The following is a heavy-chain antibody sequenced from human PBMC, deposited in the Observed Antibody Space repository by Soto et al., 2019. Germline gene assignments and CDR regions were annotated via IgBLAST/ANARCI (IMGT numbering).Heavy chain of an antibody. J-gene: IGHJ6*02. Sequence: PSETLSLTCTVSGGSISSYYWSWIRQPPGKGLEWIGYIYYSGSTNYNPSLKSRVTISVDTSKNQFSLKLSSVTAADTAVYYCARDRGTHYYYYGMDVWGQGTTVTVSS. CDR3: ARDRGTHYYYYGMDV. CDR2: IYYSGST. V-gene: IGHV4-59*01. CDR1: GGSISSYY. D-gene: IGHD3-16*01.